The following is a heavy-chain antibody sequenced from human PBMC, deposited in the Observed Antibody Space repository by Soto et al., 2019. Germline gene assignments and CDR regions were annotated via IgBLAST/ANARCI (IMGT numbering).Heavy chain of an antibody. Sequence: QAQLVQSGAEVKKPGASVKVSCKASGYTFTGYDINWVRQATGQGREWMGWMNPNSGNTGYAQNFQGRVTMTRDKSITTAYMELTSLGDDDSAVYYCAGEKVGTTGIAFWGQGTLVTVSS. V-gene: IGHV1-8*01. CDR3: AGEKVGTTGIAF. CDR1: GYTFTGYD. CDR2: MNPNSGNT. D-gene: IGHD1-26*01. J-gene: IGHJ4*02.